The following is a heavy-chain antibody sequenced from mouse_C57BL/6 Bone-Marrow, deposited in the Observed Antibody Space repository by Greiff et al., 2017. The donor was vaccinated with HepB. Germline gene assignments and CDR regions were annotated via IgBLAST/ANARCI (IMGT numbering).Heavy chain of an antibody. Sequence: QVQLQQPGAELVKPGASVKVSCKASGYTFTSYWMHWVKQRPGQGLEWIGRIHPSDSYTNYNQKFKRKATLTVDKSSSTAYLQLSSLTSEDSAVYYGANFGNPYDYGYAMDYWGQGTSVTVSS. CDR1: GYTFTSYW. D-gene: IGHD2-4*01. CDR3: ANFGNPYDYGYAMDY. V-gene: IGHV1-74*01. CDR2: IHPSDSYT. J-gene: IGHJ4*01.